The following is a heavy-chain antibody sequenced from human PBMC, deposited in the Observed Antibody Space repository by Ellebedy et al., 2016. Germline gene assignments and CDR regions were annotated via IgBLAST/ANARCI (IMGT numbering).Heavy chain of an antibody. V-gene: IGHV3-11*01. D-gene: IGHD2-2*01. Sequence: GGSLRLXCAASGFAFGDYYMHWIRQAPGKGPEWVSYISGGGSTVQYADSVKGRFIISRDNAKASLYLQMTSLTADDTAVYYCARKGGIVLVPAASWYFDLWGRGTRVTVSS. CDR3: ARKGGIVLVPAASWYFDL. CDR1: GFAFGDYY. J-gene: IGHJ2*01. CDR2: ISGGGSTV.